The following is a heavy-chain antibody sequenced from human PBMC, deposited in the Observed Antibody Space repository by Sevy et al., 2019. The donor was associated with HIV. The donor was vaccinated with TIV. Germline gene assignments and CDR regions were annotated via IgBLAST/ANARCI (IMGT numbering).Heavy chain of an antibody. Sequence: GALELSFATSGFRFSTHCMAWGRRASGHGPGGGGVLLSEGSYKNYAGSAKGRFTISRDNSNNMLYLQMNSLRPEDTAIYYCARDAGYDIVWYPCYWGQGTLVTVSS. CDR1: GFRFSTHC. D-gene: IGHD3-9*01. J-gene: IGHJ4*02. CDR2: LLSEGSYK. CDR3: ARDAGYDIVWYPCY. V-gene: IGHV3-30*03.